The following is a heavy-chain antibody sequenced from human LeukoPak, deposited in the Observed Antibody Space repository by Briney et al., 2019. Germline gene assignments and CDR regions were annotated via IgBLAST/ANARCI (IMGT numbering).Heavy chain of an antibody. D-gene: IGHD2-15*01. Sequence: PSETLSLTCAVYGGSFSGYYWSWIRQPPGKGLEWIGEINHSGSTNYNPSLKSRVTISVDTSKNQFSLKLSSVTAADTVVYYCARHGVVVVAATGYYGMDVWGQGTTVTVSS. CDR2: INHSGST. J-gene: IGHJ6*02. CDR3: ARHGVVVVAATGYYGMDV. CDR1: GGSFSGYY. V-gene: IGHV4-34*01.